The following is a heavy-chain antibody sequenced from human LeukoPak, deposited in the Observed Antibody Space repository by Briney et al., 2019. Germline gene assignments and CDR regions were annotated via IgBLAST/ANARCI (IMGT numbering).Heavy chain of an antibody. Sequence: GASVSVSCKVSGYTLTELSMHWVRQAPGKGLEWMGGFDPEDGETIYAQKFQGRVTMTEDTSTDTAYMELSSLRSEDTAVYYCATPLFRSYGDYGEVGYWGQGTLVTVSS. CDR2: FDPEDGET. V-gene: IGHV1-24*01. J-gene: IGHJ4*02. D-gene: IGHD4-17*01. CDR3: ATPLFRSYGDYGEVGY. CDR1: GYTLTELS.